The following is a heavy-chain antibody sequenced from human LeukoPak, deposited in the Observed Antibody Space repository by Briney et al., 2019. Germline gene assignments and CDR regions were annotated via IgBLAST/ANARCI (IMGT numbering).Heavy chain of an antibody. CDR1: GFTFSSYA. J-gene: IGHJ5*02. CDR2: ISGSGGST. D-gene: IGHD2-2*02. Sequence: GGSLTLSCAASGFTFSSYAMSWVRQAPGKGLEWVSAISGSGGSTYYADSVKGRFTISRDNSKNTLYLQMNSLRAEDTAVYYCAKDRRSGYCSSTSCYSSFDPWGQGTLVTVSS. V-gene: IGHV3-23*01. CDR3: AKDRRSGYCSSTSCYSSFDP.